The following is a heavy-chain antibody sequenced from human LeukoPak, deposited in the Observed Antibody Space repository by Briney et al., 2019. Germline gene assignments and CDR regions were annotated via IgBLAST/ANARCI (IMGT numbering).Heavy chain of an antibody. CDR2: MYHSGST. CDR1: NYSISTDYY. V-gene: IGHV4-38-2*02. CDR3: ARYDVWGSYRAFDY. Sequence: ASETLSLTCTVSNYSISTDYYWGWIRQPPGKGLEWIGTMYHSGSTYCNPSLKSRVTISVDTSKNQFSLKLSSVTAADTAVYYCARYDVWGSYRAFDYWGQGTLVTVSS. D-gene: IGHD3-16*02. J-gene: IGHJ4*02.